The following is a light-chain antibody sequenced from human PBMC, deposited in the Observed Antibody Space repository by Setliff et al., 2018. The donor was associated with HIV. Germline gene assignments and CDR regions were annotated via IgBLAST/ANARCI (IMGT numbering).Light chain of an antibody. CDR3: GSWDSSLSAFV. CDR1: TSNIENNY. Sequence: QSALTQPPSVSAAPGQKVTISCSGSTSNIENNYVSWYQQPPGTVPKLLIYDNDERPSGIPDRVSGSKSGTSATLGITGLQTGDEADYYCGSWDSSLSAFVFGTGTKVTVL. J-gene: IGLJ1*01. CDR2: DND. V-gene: IGLV1-51*01.